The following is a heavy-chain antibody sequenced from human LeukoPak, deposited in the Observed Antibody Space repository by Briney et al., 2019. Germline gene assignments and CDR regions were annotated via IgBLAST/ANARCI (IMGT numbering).Heavy chain of an antibody. D-gene: IGHD3-16*02. CDR1: GGSISSYY. V-gene: IGHV4-59*01. CDR3: AKYVWGSYPTFEDY. J-gene: IGHJ4*02. Sequence: TSETLSLTCTVSGGSISSYYWSWIRQPPGKGLEWIGYISYSGSTNYNPSLKSRVTISVDASKNQFSLKLSSVTAADTAVYYCAKYVWGSYPTFEDYWGQGTLVTVSS. CDR2: ISYSGST.